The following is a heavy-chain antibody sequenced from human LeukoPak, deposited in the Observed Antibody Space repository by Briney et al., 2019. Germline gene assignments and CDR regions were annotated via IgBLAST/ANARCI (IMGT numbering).Heavy chain of an antibody. CDR3: AKDKEDYYFDY. CDR2: ISWNSGSI. V-gene: IGHV3-9*01. CDR1: GFTFDDYA. Sequence: GGSLRLSCAASGFTFDDYAMHWVRQAPGKGLEWVSGISWNSGSIGYADSVKGRFTISRDNSKNSLYLQMNSLRTEDTALYYCAKDKEDYYFDYWGQGTLVTVSS. D-gene: IGHD2-15*01. J-gene: IGHJ4*02.